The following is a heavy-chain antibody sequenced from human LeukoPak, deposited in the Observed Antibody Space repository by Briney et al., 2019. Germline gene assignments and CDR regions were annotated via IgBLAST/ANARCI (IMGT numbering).Heavy chain of an antibody. CDR1: GGTFSSYA. V-gene: IGHV1-69*05. Sequence: ASVKVSXKASGGTFSSYAISWVRQAPGQGLEWMGRIIPIFGTANYAQKFQGRVTITTDESTSTAYMELSSLRSEDTAVYYCARVSFGIAAAGTPYYYYMDVWGKGTTVTVSS. CDR2: IIPIFGTA. CDR3: ARVSFGIAAAGTPYYYYMDV. D-gene: IGHD6-13*01. J-gene: IGHJ6*03.